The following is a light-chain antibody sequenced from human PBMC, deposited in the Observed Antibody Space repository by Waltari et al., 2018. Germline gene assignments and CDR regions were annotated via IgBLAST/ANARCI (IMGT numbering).Light chain of an antibody. Sequence: DIQMTQSPSSLSASVGDRVTITCRASQGITNVAWYQQKPGTVPKLLIFAASTLQSGVPSRFGGSGSGTDFTLTISSLQPEDVATYYCQNYNSAPLCFGGGTRVEIK. CDR3: QNYNSAPLC. CDR1: QGITN. V-gene: IGKV1-27*01. CDR2: AAS. J-gene: IGKJ4*01.